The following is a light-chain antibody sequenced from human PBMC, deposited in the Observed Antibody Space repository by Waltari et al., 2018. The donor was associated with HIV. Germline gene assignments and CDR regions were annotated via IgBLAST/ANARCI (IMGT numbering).Light chain of an antibody. CDR1: NSDIGVYNY. CDR2: EVT. CDR3: ASYTRSRTLR. Sequence: QSALTQPASVSGSPGQSITMSCTGTNSDIGVYNYVSWYQQHPDKAPKVIISEVTNRSPGVSHRFPGPKSGNTASLTISGLQAGDEAHYYCASYTRSRTLRFGGGTKLTVL. V-gene: IGLV2-14*03. J-gene: IGLJ2*01.